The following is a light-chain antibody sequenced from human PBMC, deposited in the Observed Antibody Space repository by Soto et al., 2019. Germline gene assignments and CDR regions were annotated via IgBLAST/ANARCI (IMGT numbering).Light chain of an antibody. J-gene: IGKJ3*01. Sequence: EIVLTQSPATLSLSPGERGTLSCRSSESVTDYLAWYQQKPGQAPRLLVYDVSNRAAGIPTRFSGSGYGTDFTLTISSLDPEDFAVYYCQQRSNWPLVTFGPGTKVDIK. CDR3: QQRSNWPLVT. V-gene: IGKV3-11*01. CDR2: DVS. CDR1: ESVTDY.